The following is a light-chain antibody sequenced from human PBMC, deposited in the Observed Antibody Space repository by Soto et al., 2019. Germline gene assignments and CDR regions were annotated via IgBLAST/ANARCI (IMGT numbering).Light chain of an antibody. Sequence: EIVLPQSQGTLSLSPGERATLSCMATESVSSNHLDWYQQKPGQAPRVLIYGTSIISTGTPDRLSGSGSETDFTLTISRLEPEDFAVDYCQQDGNSPRTVGHGTKVEI. CDR3: QQDGNSPRT. V-gene: IGKV3-20*01. CDR1: ESVSSNH. J-gene: IGKJ1*01. CDR2: GTS.